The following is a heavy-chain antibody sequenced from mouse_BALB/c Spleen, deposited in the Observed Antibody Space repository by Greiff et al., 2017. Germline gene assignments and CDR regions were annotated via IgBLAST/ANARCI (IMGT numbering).Heavy chain of an antibody. Sequence: QVQLQQSGAELVRPGTSVKVSCKASGYAFTNYLIEWVKQRSGQGLEWIGVINPGSGGTNYNEKFKGKATLTADKSSSTAYMQLSSLTSDDSAVYFCARSGFITTVVDYFDYWGQGTTLTVSS. D-gene: IGHD1-1*01. CDR1: GYAFTNYL. CDR3: ARSGFITTVVDYFDY. V-gene: IGHV1-54*01. J-gene: IGHJ2*01. CDR2: INPGSGGT.